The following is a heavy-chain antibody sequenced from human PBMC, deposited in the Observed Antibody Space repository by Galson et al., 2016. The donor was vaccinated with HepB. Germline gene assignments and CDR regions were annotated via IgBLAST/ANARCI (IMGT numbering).Heavy chain of an antibody. CDR3: LHRQGVFESREYYFDY. Sequence: PALVKPTQTLTLTCTFSGFSLSTSGVSVGWIRQPPGKALEWLARIYWDDDKRYSPSLKSRVTITKDTSKNQAVLIMTNMDPLDTATYYCLHRQGVFESREYYFDYWGPGILVTVSP. D-gene: IGHD2/OR15-2a*01. V-gene: IGHV2-5*02. CDR2: IYWDDDK. J-gene: IGHJ4*02. CDR1: GFSLSTSGVS.